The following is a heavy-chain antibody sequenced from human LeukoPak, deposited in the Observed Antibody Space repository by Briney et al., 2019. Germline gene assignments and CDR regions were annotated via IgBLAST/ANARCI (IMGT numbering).Heavy chain of an antibody. CDR2: IYYSGST. J-gene: IGHJ4*02. CDR1: GYSISSGYY. Sequence: SETLSLTCTVSGYSISSGYYWGWIRQPPGKGLEWIGSIYYSGSTYYNPSLKSRVTISVDTSKNQFSLKLSSVTAADTAVYYCATYPTLPYCSSTSCPWYWGQGTLVTVSS. D-gene: IGHD2-2*01. CDR3: ATYPTLPYCSSTSCPWY. V-gene: IGHV4-38-2*02.